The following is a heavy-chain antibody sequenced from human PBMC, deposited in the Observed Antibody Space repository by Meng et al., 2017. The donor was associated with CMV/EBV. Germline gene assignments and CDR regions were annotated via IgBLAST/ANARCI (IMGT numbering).Heavy chain of an antibody. CDR1: GFTFSSYS. CDR2: ISSSSSYI. J-gene: IGHJ4*02. CDR3: ARAPGSYYDY. D-gene: IGHD1-26*01. Sequence: GVLKISCAASGFTFSSYSMNWVRQAPGKGLEWVSSISSSSSYIYYADSVKGRFTISRDNAKNSLYLQMNSLRAEDTAVYYCARAPGSYYDYWGQGTLVTVSS. V-gene: IGHV3-21*01.